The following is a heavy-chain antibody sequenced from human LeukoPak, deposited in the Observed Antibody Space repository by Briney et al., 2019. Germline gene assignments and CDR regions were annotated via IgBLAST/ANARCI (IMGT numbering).Heavy chain of an antibody. CDR3: ARGRVRRDYYGSGSYPRAWFDP. V-gene: IGHV4-59*01. Sequence: SETLSLTCTVSGGSISSYYWSWIRQPPGKGLEWIGYIYYSGSTNYNPSLKSRVTIPVDTSKNQFSLKLSSVTAADTAVYYCARGRVRRDYYGSGSYPRAWFDPWGQGTLVTVSS. CDR1: GGSISSYY. CDR2: IYYSGST. J-gene: IGHJ5*02. D-gene: IGHD3-10*01.